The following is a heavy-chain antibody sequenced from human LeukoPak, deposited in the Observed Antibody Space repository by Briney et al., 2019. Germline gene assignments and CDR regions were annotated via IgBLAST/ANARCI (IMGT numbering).Heavy chain of an antibody. CDR3: AYIRPNDYYYYYMDV. D-gene: IGHD2-21*01. Sequence: AGSLRLTCNVSGVSFTNPWMNWVRLAPGKGLEWVGRIKSRVDGGAADYAAPVKGPFTISRDDSKDTLHLQINSLKNEHTRIYYRAYIRPNDYYYYYMDVWGKGTTVTVAS. CDR1: GVSFTNPW. CDR2: IKSRVDGGAA. V-gene: IGHV3-15*01. J-gene: IGHJ6*03.